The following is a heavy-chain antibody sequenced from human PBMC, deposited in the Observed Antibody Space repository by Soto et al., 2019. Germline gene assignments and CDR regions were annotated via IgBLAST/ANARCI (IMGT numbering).Heavy chain of an antibody. CDR1: GFMFTSYT. CDR3: ARRRALDY. V-gene: IGHV3-21*01. J-gene: IGHJ4*02. Sequence: GGSLRLSCAASGFMFTSYTMNGVRQAPGKGLEWVSSISYDSNYIYYRDSVKGRFTISRDNAKNSLYLQMNSLRAEDTAVYYCARRRALDYWGQGT. CDR2: ISYDSNYI.